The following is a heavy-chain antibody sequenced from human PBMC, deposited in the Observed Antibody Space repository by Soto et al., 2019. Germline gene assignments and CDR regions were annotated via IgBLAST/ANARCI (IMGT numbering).Heavy chain of an antibody. V-gene: IGHV5-51*01. D-gene: IGHD2-2*01. CDR3: ARHLRGSTSYSLLPNDY. CDR2: IYPGDSDT. Sequence: PGESLKISCKGSGYSFTSYWIGWVRQMPGKGLGWMGIIYPGDSDTRYSPSFQGQVIISADKSISTAYLQWSSLKASDTAMYYCARHLRGSTSYSLLPNDYWGQGTLVTVSS. CDR1: GYSFTSYW. J-gene: IGHJ4*02.